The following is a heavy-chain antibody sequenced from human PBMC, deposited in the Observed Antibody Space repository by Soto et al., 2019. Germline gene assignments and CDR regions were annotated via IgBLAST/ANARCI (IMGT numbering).Heavy chain of an antibody. J-gene: IGHJ4*02. V-gene: IGHV4-31*03. Sequence: QVHLQESGPGLVKPSQTLSLTCTVSGGSISSAGYNWSWIRQHPGKGLEWIGYIYYSGSTYYNPSLKSRVTISVDTSKNRISLKLSSVTAADTAVYYCARYGSGSYYSTTFDYCGQGTLVTVSS. CDR1: GGSISSAGYN. CDR2: IYYSGST. CDR3: ARYGSGSYYSTTFDY. D-gene: IGHD3-10*01.